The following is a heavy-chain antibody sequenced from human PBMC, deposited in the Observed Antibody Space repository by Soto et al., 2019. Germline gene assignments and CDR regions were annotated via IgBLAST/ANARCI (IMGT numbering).Heavy chain of an antibody. CDR3: ARGSYGPGRFDP. CDR1: GYTFTSYA. Sequence: ASVKVSCKASGYTFTSYAMHWVRQAPGQGLEWMGWMNPNSGNTGYAQKFQGRVTMTRNTSISTAYMELSSLRSEDTAVYYCARGSYGPGRFDPWGQGTLVTVSS. V-gene: IGHV1-8*02. CDR2: MNPNSGNT. J-gene: IGHJ5*02. D-gene: IGHD4-17*01.